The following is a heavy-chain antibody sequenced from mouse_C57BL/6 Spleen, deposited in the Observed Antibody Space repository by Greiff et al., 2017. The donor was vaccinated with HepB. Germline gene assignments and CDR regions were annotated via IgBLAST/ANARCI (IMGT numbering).Heavy chain of an antibody. CDR2: IAPSDSYT. J-gene: IGHJ4*01. D-gene: IGHD4-1*01. V-gene: IGHV1-50*01. Sequence: QVQLQQPGAELVKPGASVKLSCKASGYTFTSYWMQWVKQRPGQGLEWIGEIAPSDSYTNYNQKFKGKATLTVDTSSSTAYMQLSSLTSEDSAVYYCARSGTVDYWGQGTSVTVSS. CDR3: ARSGTVDY. CDR1: GYTFTSYW.